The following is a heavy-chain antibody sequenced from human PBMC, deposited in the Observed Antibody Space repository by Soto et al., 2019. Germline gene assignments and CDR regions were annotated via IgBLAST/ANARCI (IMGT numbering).Heavy chain of an antibody. Sequence: QVQLVQSGAEVKKPGASVKVSCKASGYTFTSYGISWVRQAPGQGLEWMGWISGYNVNTNYAQKLQGRVTMTTDTSTSTAYMELRSLRSDDTAVYYCASSLLVGYGLEGESDWGQGTLVTVSS. V-gene: IGHV1-18*01. CDR3: ASSLLVGYGLEGESD. CDR1: GYTFTSYG. D-gene: IGHD5-18*01. CDR2: ISGYNVNT. J-gene: IGHJ4*02.